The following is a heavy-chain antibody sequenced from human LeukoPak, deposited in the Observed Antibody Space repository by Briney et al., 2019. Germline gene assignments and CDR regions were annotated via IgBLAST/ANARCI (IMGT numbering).Heavy chain of an antibody. D-gene: IGHD3-22*01. CDR2: INHSGST. Sequence: PSETLSLTCAVYGGSFSGYYWSWIRQPPGKGLEWIGEINHSGSTNYNPSLKSRVTISVDTSKNQFSLKLSSVTAADTAVYYCASRPFITLDAFDIWGQGTMVTVSS. V-gene: IGHV4-34*01. CDR1: GGSFSGYY. CDR3: ASRPFITLDAFDI. J-gene: IGHJ3*02.